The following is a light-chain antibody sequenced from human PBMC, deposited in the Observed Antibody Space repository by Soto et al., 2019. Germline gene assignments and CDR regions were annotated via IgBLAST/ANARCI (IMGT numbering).Light chain of an antibody. CDR3: QQYGSSPPTWT. V-gene: IGKV3-20*01. J-gene: IGKJ1*01. CDR1: QSVSSSY. Sequence: EIFLTQSPGPLSLSPGERATLSCRASQSVSSSYLAWYQQKPGQAPRLLIYGASSRATGIPDRFSGSGSGTDFTLTISRLEPEDFAVYYCQQYGSSPPTWTFGQGTKVDIK. CDR2: GAS.